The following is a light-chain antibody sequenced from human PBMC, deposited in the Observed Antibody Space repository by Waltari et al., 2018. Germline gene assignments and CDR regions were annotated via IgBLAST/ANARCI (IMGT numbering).Light chain of an antibody. CDR3: GSFAGSINWV. J-gene: IGLJ3*02. CDR1: SSYVGDYDY. V-gene: IGLV2-8*01. Sequence: QSALTQPPSASGSPGQSVTISCTGTSSYVGDYDYVSWYQQPPGKAPKLIIYEVSKRPSGVPDRFSGSKSGNPASLTVSGLQAEDEADYYCGSFAGSINWVFGGGTKLTVL. CDR2: EVS.